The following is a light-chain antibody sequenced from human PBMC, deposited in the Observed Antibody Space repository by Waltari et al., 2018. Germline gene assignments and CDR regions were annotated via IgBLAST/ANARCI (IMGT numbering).Light chain of an antibody. J-gene: IGLJ1*01. CDR2: DIC. CDR3: CAYTSSSSLGV. CDR1: SSDIGDYDY. V-gene: IGLV2-14*03. Sequence: QSALTQPASVSGSPGQSITISCTGSSSDIGDYDYVSWYQQSPGKAPKLIIYDICTPPSGVSDRFSGSKAGNTASLTISGLQAEDESDYDCCAYTSSSSLGVFGTGTKVTVL.